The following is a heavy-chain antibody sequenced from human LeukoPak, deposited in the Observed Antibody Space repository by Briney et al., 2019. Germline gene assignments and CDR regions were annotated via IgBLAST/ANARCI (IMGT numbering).Heavy chain of an antibody. Sequence: PGGSLRLSCAASGFTFTTYWMHWVRQAPGKGLVWVSHINSDGSITSYADSVKGRFTISRDNAKNSLYLQMNSLRAEDTAVYYCARRNYYGSGSYIDYWGQGTLVTVSS. CDR3: ARRNYYGSGSYIDY. J-gene: IGHJ4*02. D-gene: IGHD3-10*01. CDR1: GFTFTTYW. V-gene: IGHV3-74*01. CDR2: INSDGSIT.